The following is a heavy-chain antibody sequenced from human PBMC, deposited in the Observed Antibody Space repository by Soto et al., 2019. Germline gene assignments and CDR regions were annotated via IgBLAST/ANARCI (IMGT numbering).Heavy chain of an antibody. CDR3: ARQDVAVVAATHYMDV. CDR2: IYYSGST. Sequence: SETLSLTCTVSGGSISSSSYYWGWIRQPPGKGLEWIGSIYYSGSTYYNPSLKNRVTISVDTSKKQFSLKLSSVTAADTAVYYCARQDVAVVAATHYMDVWGKGTTVTVSS. V-gene: IGHV4-39*01. J-gene: IGHJ6*03. CDR1: GGSISSSSYY. D-gene: IGHD2-15*01.